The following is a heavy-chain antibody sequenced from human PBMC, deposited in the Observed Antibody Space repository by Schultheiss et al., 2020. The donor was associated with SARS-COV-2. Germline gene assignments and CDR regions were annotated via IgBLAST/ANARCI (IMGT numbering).Heavy chain of an antibody. CDR1: GFTFSSYS. J-gene: IGHJ4*02. V-gene: IGHV3-48*04. CDR3: ATHMIVVVIKYRGYFDY. Sequence: GGSLRLSCAASGFTFSSYSMNWVRQAPGKGLEWVSYISSSSSTIYYADSVKGRFTISRDNAKNSLYLQMNSLRAEDTAVYYCATHMIVVVIKYRGYFDYWGQGTLVTVSS. CDR2: ISSSSSTI. D-gene: IGHD3-22*01.